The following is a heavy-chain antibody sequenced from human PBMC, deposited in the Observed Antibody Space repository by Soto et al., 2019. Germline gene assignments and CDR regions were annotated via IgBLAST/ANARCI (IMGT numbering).Heavy chain of an antibody. V-gene: IGHV3-53*01. J-gene: IGHJ4*02. Sequence: EVQLVESGGALIQPGGSVRLSCAASGFTVSSNYMSWVRQAPGKGLEWVSVIYSGGSTYYADSVKGRFTISRDNSRNTLYLQMNSLRAEDTAVYYCARNSGYTYGLYYFDYWGQGTLVTVSS. D-gene: IGHD5-18*01. CDR2: IYSGGST. CDR3: ARNSGYTYGLYYFDY. CDR1: GFTVSSNY.